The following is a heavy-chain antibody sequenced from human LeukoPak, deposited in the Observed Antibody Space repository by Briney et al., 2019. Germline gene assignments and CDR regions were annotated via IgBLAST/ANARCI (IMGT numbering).Heavy chain of an antibody. CDR2: INHSGST. D-gene: IGHD3-3*01. Sequence: SETLSLTCAVYGGSFSGYYWSWIRQPPGKGLEWIGEINHSGSTNYNPSLKSRVTISVDTSKNQFSLKLSSVTAADTAVYYCARGQIIGYYDFWSGYYTHPTAPTFDYWGQGTLVTVSS. CDR3: ARGQIIGYYDFWSGYYTHPTAPTFDY. V-gene: IGHV4-34*01. J-gene: IGHJ4*02. CDR1: GGSFSGYY.